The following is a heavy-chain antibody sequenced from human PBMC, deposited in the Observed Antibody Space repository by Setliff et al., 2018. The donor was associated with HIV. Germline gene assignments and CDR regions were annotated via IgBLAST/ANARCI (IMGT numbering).Heavy chain of an antibody. CDR3: AREDYYYYGMDV. CDR2: IYTSGST. Sequence: ASETLSLTCTVSGGSISSGSYYWNWIRQPAGKGLEWIGRIYTSGSTNYNPSLKSRVTISVDTSKNQFSLKLSSVTAADTAAYYCAREDYYYYGMDVWGQGTTVTVSS. CDR1: GGSISSGSYY. J-gene: IGHJ6*02. V-gene: IGHV4-61*02.